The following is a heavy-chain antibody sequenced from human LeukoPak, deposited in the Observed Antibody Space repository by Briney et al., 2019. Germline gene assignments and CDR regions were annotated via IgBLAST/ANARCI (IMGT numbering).Heavy chain of an antibody. CDR3: ARGSFSGGSWSRGPYFDY. J-gene: IGHJ4*02. CDR2: IYYSGST. Sequence: SETLSLTCTVSGGSISSSSYYWGWIRQPPGKGLEWIGSIYYSGSTYYNPSPKSRVTISVDTSKNQFSLKLSSVTAADTAVYYCARGSFSGGSWSRGPYFDYWGQGTLVTVSS. CDR1: GGSISSSSYY. V-gene: IGHV4-39*07. D-gene: IGHD6-13*01.